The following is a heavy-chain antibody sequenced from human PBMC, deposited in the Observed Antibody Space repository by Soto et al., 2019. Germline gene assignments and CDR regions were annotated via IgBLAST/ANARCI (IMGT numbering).Heavy chain of an antibody. D-gene: IGHD6-19*01. J-gene: IGHJ4*02. CDR2: ISYDGSNK. Sequence: GGSLRLSCAASGFTFSSYAMHWVRQAPGKGLEWVAVISYDGSNKYYADSVKGRFTISRDNSKNTLYLQMNSLRAEDTAVYYCARVREDSSGWYDRPDYWGQGTLVTVSS. V-gene: IGHV3-30-3*01. CDR3: ARVREDSSGWYDRPDY. CDR1: GFTFSSYA.